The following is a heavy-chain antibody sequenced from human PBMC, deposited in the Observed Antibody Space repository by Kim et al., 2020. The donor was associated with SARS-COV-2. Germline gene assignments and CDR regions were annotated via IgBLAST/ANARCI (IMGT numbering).Heavy chain of an antibody. J-gene: IGHJ5*02. Sequence: PSLKSRVTISVDKSKNQFSLKLSSVTAADTAVYYCARISIAAAGGSWFDPWGQGTLVTVSS. V-gene: IGHV4-4*02. CDR3: ARISIAAAGGSWFDP. D-gene: IGHD6-13*01.